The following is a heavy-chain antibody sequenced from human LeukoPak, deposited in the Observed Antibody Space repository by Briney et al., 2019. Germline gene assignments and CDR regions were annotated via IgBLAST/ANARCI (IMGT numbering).Heavy chain of an antibody. CDR3: ARGRGGSYPINYDY. Sequence: KPSETLSLTCNVSGASVSSGSYYWSWIRQPPGKGLEWIGEINHSRSTNYNPSLKSRVTISVDTSKNQFSLKLSSVTAADTAVYYCARGRGGSYPINYDYWGQGTLVTVSS. CDR1: GASVSSGSYY. D-gene: IGHD1-26*01. J-gene: IGHJ4*02. V-gene: IGHV4-39*07. CDR2: INHSRST.